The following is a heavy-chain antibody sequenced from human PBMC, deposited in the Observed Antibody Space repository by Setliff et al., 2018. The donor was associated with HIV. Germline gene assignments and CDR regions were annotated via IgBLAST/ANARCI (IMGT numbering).Heavy chain of an antibody. J-gene: IGHJ6*03. V-gene: IGHV4-39*07. Sequence: SETLSLTCSVSGASISSNSYYWGWIRQPPGKGLEWVGSIYYNGNTFYNQSLQSRVTISLDTSKNQFSLKLSSVTAADTAVYYCNIYYYYYMDVWGQGTTVTVSS. CDR3: NIYYYYYMDV. CDR2: IYYNGNT. CDR1: GASISSNSYY.